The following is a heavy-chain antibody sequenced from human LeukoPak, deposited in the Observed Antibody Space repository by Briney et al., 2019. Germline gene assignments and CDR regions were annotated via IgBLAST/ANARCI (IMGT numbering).Heavy chain of an antibody. J-gene: IGHJ3*02. CDR1: GFTFSSYA. CDR3: TRDQDRAFDI. V-gene: IGHV3-33*08. CDR2: IWYDGTNR. Sequence: GGSLRLSCAASGFTFSSYAMSWVRQAPGKGLEWVAVIWYDGTNRYYADSVKGRFTISRDNSKNTLYLQMNSMRAEDTAVYYWTRDQDRAFDIWGQGTMVTVSS.